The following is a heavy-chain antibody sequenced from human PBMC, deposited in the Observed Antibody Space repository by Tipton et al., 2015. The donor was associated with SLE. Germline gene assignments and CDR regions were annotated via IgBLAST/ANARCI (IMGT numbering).Heavy chain of an antibody. Sequence: TLSLTCTVSGGSISSGSYYWSWIRQPAGQGLGWIGEINHSGSTNYNPSLKSRVTISVDTSKNQFSLKLSSVTAADTAVYYCARHVTIFNYFDYWGQGTLVTVAS. CDR2: INHSGST. J-gene: IGHJ4*02. V-gene: IGHV4-61*09. D-gene: IGHD3-3*01. CDR3: ARHVTIFNYFDY. CDR1: GGSISSGSYY.